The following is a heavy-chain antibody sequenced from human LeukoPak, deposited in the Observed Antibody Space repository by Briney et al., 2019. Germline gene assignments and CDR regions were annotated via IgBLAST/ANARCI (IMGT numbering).Heavy chain of an antibody. CDR3: ARDRCSSTSCPWGWFDP. D-gene: IGHD2-2*01. J-gene: IGHJ5*02. CDR1: GGTFSSYA. CDR2: IIPIFGTA. Sequence: GASVKVSCKASGGTFSSYAISWVRQAPGQGLEWMGGIIPIFGTANYAQKFQGRVTITADESTSTACMELSSLRSEDTAVYYCARDRCSSTSCPWGWFDPWGQGTLVTVSS. V-gene: IGHV1-69*13.